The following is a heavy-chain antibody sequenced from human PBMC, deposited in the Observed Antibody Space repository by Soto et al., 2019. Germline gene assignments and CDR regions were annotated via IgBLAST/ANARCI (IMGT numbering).Heavy chain of an antibody. CDR2: IYYSGST. D-gene: IGHD2-8*01. CDR1: GYSISSSNW. V-gene: IGHV4-28*01. J-gene: IGHJ5*02. Sequence: SETLSLTCAVSGYSISSSNWWGWVRQPPGKGLEWIGYIYYSGSTYYNPSLKSRVTMSVDTSKNQFSLKLSSVTAVDTAVYYCVRKDVLGGWFDPWGQGTLVTVS. CDR3: VRKDVLGGWFDP.